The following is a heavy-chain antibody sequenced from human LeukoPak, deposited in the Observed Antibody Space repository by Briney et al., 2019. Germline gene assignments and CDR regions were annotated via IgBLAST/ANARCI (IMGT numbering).Heavy chain of an antibody. J-gene: IGHJ4*02. CDR3: ARETPPGQLLQGISHYFDY. V-gene: IGHV4-34*01. CDR1: GGSFSGYY. Sequence: SEILSRTCAVYGGSFSGYYWSWLRQAPGKGLEWIGEINHSGSTNYNPSLKSRVTISVDTSKNQFSLKLSSVTAADTAVYYCARETPPGQLLQGISHYFDYWGQGTLVTVSS. D-gene: IGHD2-2*01. CDR2: INHSGST.